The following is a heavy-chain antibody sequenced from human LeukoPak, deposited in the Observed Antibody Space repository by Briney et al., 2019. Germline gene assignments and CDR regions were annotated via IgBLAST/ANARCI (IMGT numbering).Heavy chain of an antibody. V-gene: IGHV4-34*01. D-gene: IGHD3-22*01. CDR2: INHSGST. CDR1: GGSFSGYY. Sequence: SETLSLTCAVYGGSFSGYYWSWIRQPPGKGLEWIGEINHSGSTNYNPSLKSRVTISVDTSKNQFSLKLSSVTAADTAVYYCARGSPYYHDSSGLDYWGQGTLVTVSS. J-gene: IGHJ4*02. CDR3: ARGSPYYHDSSGLDY.